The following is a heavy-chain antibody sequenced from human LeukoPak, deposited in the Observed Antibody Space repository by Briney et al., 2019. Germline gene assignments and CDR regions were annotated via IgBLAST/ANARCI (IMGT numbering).Heavy chain of an antibody. CDR2: INHSGST. CDR3: ARHDGYCSSTSCYDVWFDP. D-gene: IGHD2-2*03. V-gene: IGHV4-34*01. Sequence: PSETLSLTCAVYGGSFSGYYWSWIRQPPGKGLEWIGEINHSGSTNYNPSLKSRVTISVDTSKNQFSLKLSSVTAADTAVYYCARHDGYCSSTSCYDVWFDPWGQGTLVTVSS. CDR1: GGSFSGYY. J-gene: IGHJ5*02.